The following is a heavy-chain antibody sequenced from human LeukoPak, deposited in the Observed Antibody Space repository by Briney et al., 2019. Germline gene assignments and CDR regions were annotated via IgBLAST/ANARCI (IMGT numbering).Heavy chain of an antibody. CDR1: GGSFSGYY. D-gene: IGHD1-1*01. CDR2: INHSGNT. J-gene: IGHJ4*02. Sequence: SETLSLTCAVYGGSFSGYYWSWIRQPPGKGLEWIGEINHSGNTNYNPSSNSRVTISVDTSKNQFSLKQSSVTAADTAVYYCARGRRLYNWNDVGELYDYWGQGTLVSVSS. CDR3: ARGRRLYNWNDVGELYDY. V-gene: IGHV4-34*01.